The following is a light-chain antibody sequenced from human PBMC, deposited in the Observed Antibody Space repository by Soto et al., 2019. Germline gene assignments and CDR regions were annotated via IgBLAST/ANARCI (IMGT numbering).Light chain of an antibody. J-gene: IGKJ4*01. Sequence: AIQMTQSPSSLSASVGDRVTITCRASQSISNDLGWYQQKPGKAPKLLIYAESSLQSGVPSRFSGSGSGTDFTLTITSLQPEDFATYYCLQDYDFPLTFGGGTKVEIK. CDR2: AES. V-gene: IGKV1-6*01. CDR3: LQDYDFPLT. CDR1: QSISND.